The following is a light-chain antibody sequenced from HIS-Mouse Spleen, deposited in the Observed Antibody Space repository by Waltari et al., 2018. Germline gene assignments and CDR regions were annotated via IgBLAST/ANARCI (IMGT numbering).Light chain of an antibody. Sequence: SYELTQPPSVSVSPGQTARITCSGDALPKQYAYWYQQKPGQAPVRVIYKDSARPSGIPERFSGSSSGTTVTLTISGVQAEDEADYYCQSADSSGTYWVFGGGTKLTVL. V-gene: IGLV3-25*03. CDR2: KDS. J-gene: IGLJ3*02. CDR1: ALPKQY. CDR3: QSADSSGTYWV.